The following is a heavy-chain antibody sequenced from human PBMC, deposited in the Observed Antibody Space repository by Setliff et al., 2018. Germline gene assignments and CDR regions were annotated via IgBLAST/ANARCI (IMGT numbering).Heavy chain of an antibody. J-gene: IGHJ4*02. Sequence: SETLSLTCTVSGGSISYNYWSWIRQPPGKGLEFIGYVYYSGTANYSPSLRSRLTISVDTSKNQFSLKLRSVTAADTAVYYCARGGTFRYFDFWGQGAPVTVSS. CDR2: VYYSGTA. D-gene: IGHD5-12*01. CDR1: GGSISYNY. V-gene: IGHV4-59*01. CDR3: ARGGTFRYFDF.